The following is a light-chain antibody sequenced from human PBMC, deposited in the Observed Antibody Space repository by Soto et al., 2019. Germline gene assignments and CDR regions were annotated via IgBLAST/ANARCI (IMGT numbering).Light chain of an antibody. CDR3: SSHTRRSTYV. J-gene: IGLJ1*01. CDR2: EVN. Sequence: QSALTQPASVSGSPGQSITISCTGTSSDVGAYNYVSWYQQHPVKAPKLIVYEVNNRPSGVSNRFSGSKSGNTASLTISGLQAEDEADYYCSSHTRRSTYVFGTGTKVTVL. V-gene: IGLV2-14*01. CDR1: SSDVGAYNY.